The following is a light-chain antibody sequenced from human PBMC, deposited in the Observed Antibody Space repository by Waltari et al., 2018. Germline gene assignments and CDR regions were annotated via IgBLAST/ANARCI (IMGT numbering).Light chain of an antibody. Sequence: QSALTQPASVSGSPGQSTTISCTGASSDFGTSNLVPWFQKYPGKAPTPLIYEASNRPSGVSHRFAGSKSGNTASLTISGLRTEDEADYYCSSNAGGHVVFGSGTKVTVL. CDR2: EAS. CDR3: SSNAGGHVV. J-gene: IGLJ1*01. V-gene: IGLV2-23*01. CDR1: SSDFGTSNL.